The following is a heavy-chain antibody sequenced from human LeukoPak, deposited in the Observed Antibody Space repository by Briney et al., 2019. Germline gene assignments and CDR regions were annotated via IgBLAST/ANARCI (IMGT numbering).Heavy chain of an antibody. CDR3: ASLRWLRPPEATG. CDR1: GGSFSGYY. CDR2: INHSGST. J-gene: IGHJ4*02. V-gene: IGHV4-34*01. Sequence: SETLSLTCAVYGGSFSGYYWSWIRQPPGKGLEWIGEINHSGSTNYNPSLKSRVTISVDTSKNQFSLKLSSVTAADTAVYYCASLRWLRPPEATGWGQGTLVTVSS. D-gene: IGHD5-24*01.